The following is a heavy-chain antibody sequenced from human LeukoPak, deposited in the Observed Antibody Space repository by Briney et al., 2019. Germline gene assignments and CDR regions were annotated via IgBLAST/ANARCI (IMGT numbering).Heavy chain of an antibody. V-gene: IGHV1-8*03. Sequence: GASVKVSCKASGYTFTSYDINWVRQATGQGLEWMGWMNPNSGNTGYAQKFQGRVTFTRSTSISTTYMEVSSLRSEDTAVYYCARGRGSTVTTEWFDPWGQGTLVTVSS. CDR1: GYTFTSYD. D-gene: IGHD4-11*01. CDR3: ARGRGSTVTTEWFDP. J-gene: IGHJ5*02. CDR2: MNPNSGNT.